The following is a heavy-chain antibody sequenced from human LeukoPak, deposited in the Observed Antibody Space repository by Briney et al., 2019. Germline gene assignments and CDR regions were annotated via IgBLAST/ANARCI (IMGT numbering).Heavy chain of an antibody. CDR1: GFTFSSSA. CDR2: ISNNGGYT. D-gene: IGHD4-17*01. J-gene: IGHJ5*02. CDR3: AKDHEDYGDYVGWFDP. Sequence: GGSLRLSCAASGFTFSSSAMSWVRQAPGKGLEWVSAISNNGGYTYYADSVQGRFTISRDNSKSTLCLQMNSLRAEDTAVYYCAKDHEDYGDYVGWFDPWGQGTLVTVSS. V-gene: IGHV3-23*01.